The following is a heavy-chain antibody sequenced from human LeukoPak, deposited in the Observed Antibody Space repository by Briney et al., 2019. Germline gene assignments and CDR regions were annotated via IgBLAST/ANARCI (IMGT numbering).Heavy chain of an antibody. CDR1: GGSMNGYH. V-gene: IGHV4-59*01. Sequence: SETLSLTCAVSGGSMNGYHWSWIRQPPGKGLEWIGYVYYIGNTNYNPSLRSRVSMSVDTSKNQFSLQLTSVTTADTAVYYCARYTHTSGWYFDFWGRSIMVTVSS. D-gene: IGHD1-1*01. CDR3: ARYTHTSGWYFDF. CDR2: VYYIGNT. J-gene: IGHJ2*01.